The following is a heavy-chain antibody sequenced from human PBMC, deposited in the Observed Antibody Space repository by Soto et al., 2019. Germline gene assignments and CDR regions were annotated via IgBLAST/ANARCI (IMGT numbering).Heavy chain of an antibody. V-gene: IGHV3-53*01. Sequence: GGSLRLSCAASGFTVSSNYMSWVRQAPGKRLEWVSVIYSGGSTYYADSVKGRFTISRDNSKNTLYLQMNSLRAEDTAVYYCARVPYYYYYGMAVWGQGTTVTVSS. CDR2: IYSGGST. J-gene: IGHJ6*02. CDR1: GFTVSSNY. CDR3: ARVPYYYYYGMAV.